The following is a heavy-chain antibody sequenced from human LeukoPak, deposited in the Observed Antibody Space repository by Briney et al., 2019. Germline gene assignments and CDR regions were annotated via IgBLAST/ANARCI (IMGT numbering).Heavy chain of an antibody. CDR1: GGTFSSYA. CDR3: ARVPEYDSSGYYPFYFDY. V-gene: IGHV1-69*05. J-gene: IGHJ4*02. Sequence: SVKVSCKASGGTFSSYAISWVRQAPGQGLELMGRIIPIFGTANYAQKFQGRVTITTDESTSTAYMELSSLRSEDTAVYYCARVPEYDSSGYYPFYFDYWGQGTLVTVSS. D-gene: IGHD3-22*01. CDR2: IIPIFGTA.